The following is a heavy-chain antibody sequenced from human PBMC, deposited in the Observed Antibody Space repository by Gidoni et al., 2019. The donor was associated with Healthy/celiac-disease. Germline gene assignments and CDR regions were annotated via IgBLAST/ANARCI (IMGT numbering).Heavy chain of an antibody. V-gene: IGHV4-31*03. CDR1: GGSISRGGYY. Sequence: QVQLQESGPGLVTPSQTLSLTCTVSGGSISRGGYYWSWIRQHPGKGLEWIGYIYYSGSTYYNPSLKSRVTISVDTSKNQFSLKLSSVTAADTAVYYCARTEQRWFRELPYYFDYWGQGTLVTVSS. J-gene: IGHJ4*02. D-gene: IGHD3-10*01. CDR2: IYYSGST. CDR3: ARTEQRWFRELPYYFDY.